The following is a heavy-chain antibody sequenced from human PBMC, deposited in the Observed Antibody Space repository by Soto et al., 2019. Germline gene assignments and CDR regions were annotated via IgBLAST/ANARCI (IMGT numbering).Heavy chain of an antibody. D-gene: IGHD3-9*01. Sequence: SVKVSCKASGGTFSSYAISWVRQAPGQGLEWMGGIIPIFGTANYAQKFQGRVTITADKSTSTAYMELSSLRSEDTAVYYCARSNYDILTGYYHSGAYYYGMDVWGQGTTVTVSS. V-gene: IGHV1-69*06. CDR2: IIPIFGTA. CDR3: ARSNYDILTGYYHSGAYYYGMDV. CDR1: GGTFSSYA. J-gene: IGHJ6*02.